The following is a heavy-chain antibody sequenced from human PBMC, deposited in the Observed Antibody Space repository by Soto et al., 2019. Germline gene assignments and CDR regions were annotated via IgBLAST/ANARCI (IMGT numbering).Heavy chain of an antibody. Sequence: GGSLRLSCAASGFTFSSYIMTWVRQAPGKGLEWVSTISSGSSYIYCADSVKGRFTISRDDANNSLYLQMNSLRADDTAVYYCARVFTITTFWDHGTLVTVFS. V-gene: IGHV3-21*01. D-gene: IGHD3-9*01. CDR3: ARVFTITTF. J-gene: IGHJ4*01. CDR1: GFTFSSYI. CDR2: ISSGSSYI.